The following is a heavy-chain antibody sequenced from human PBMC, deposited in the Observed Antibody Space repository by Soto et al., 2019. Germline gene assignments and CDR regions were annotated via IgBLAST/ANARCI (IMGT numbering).Heavy chain of an antibody. V-gene: IGHV3-7*01. CDR3: ARPSWYDS. J-gene: IGHJ5*01. CDR2: IKQDGSQK. Sequence: PGGSLRLSCAASGFTSSDYWMSWVRQAPGKGLEWVANIKQDGSQKFYVDSVKGRFTISRDNAKNSLYLQMNSLRAEDTAVYYCARPSWYDSWGQGTLVPVSS. CDR1: GFTSSDYW.